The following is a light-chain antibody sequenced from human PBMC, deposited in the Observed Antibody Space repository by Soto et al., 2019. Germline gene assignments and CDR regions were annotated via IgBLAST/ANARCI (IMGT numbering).Light chain of an antibody. V-gene: IGKV3-20*01. CDR2: HTS. CDR1: QSVSSNF. CDR3: RQYGSSQFT. J-gene: IGKJ3*01. Sequence: EIVLTQSPGSLSLSLGERATLSCRASQSVSSNFLAWYQQKPGQAPRLLIYHTSTRATGIPDRFSGSGSGTDFTLTISSLETEDFAVYYCRQYGSSQFTFGPGTKVDI.